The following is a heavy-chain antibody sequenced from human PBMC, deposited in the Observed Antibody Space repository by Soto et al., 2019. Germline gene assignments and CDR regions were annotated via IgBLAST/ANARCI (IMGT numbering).Heavy chain of an antibody. CDR2: ISGYNGNT. Sequence: QVQLVQSGAEVKKPGASVTVSCKTSGYTFSNYGINWVRQAPGHEPEWMGWISGYNGNTNYAQTVQGRVTMTTDTSTGTVYMELRSLKSDDSAIYYCSRFIMVGGWFDPNYYHGMDVWGQGTTVTVSS. CDR1: GYTFSNYG. D-gene: IGHD6-19*01. J-gene: IGHJ6*02. V-gene: IGHV1-18*01. CDR3: SRFIMVGGWFDPNYYHGMDV.